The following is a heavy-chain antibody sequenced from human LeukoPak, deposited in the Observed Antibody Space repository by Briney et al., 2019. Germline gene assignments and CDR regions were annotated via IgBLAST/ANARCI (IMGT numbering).Heavy chain of an antibody. CDR3: ARGTPYDYVWGNYDY. CDR2: IYHSGSS. V-gene: IGHV4-61*08. D-gene: IGHD3-16*01. Sequence: SETLSLRCTVSGASVSSGDYQWSWIRQPPGKGLEWIGFIYHSGSSHYNPSLKSRVTMSVDTSKNQFSLNLKSVTAVDTAVYFCARGTPYDYVWGNYDYWGQGTLVTVSP. J-gene: IGHJ4*02. CDR1: GASVSSGDYQ.